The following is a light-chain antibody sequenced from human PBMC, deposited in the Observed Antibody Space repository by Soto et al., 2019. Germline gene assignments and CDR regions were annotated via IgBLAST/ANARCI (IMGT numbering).Light chain of an antibody. CDR2: GAF. CDR1: QSVSYN. J-gene: IGKJ4*01. V-gene: IGKV3-15*01. Sequence: EIVMTQSPATLSVSPGETATLSCRASQSVSYNLAWYQQKPGQGPRLLIYGAFTRATGIPARFSGSGSGTEFTLTSSRLQSEDFAVYYCQQYKNWPQLTFGGGTKVEIK. CDR3: QQYKNWPQLT.